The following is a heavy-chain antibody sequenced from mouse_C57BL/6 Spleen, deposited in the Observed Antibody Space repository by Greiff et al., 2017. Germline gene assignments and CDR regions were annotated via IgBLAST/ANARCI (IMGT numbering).Heavy chain of an antibody. CDR2: IYPSDSET. V-gene: IGHV1-61*01. D-gene: IGHD1-1*01. Sequence: VQLQQPGAELVRPGSSVKLSCKASGYTFTSYWMDWVKQRPGQGLEWIGNIYPSDSETHYNQKFKDKATLTVDKSSSPAYMQLSSLTSEDSAVYYCASDYHGARFAYWGQGTLVTVSA. CDR3: ASDYHGARFAY. J-gene: IGHJ3*01. CDR1: GYTFTSYW.